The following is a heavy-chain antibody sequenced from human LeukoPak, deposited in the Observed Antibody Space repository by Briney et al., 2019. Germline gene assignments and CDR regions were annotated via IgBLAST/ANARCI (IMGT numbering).Heavy chain of an antibody. J-gene: IGHJ4*02. CDR1: GDSIKSNSHY. CDR2: VFHSGST. V-gene: IGHV4-39*01. D-gene: IGHD5-12*01. CDR3: TRRRAYESPDF. Sequence: SETLSLTCSVSGDSIKSNSHYWGWVRQPPGRGLEWIGSVFHSGSTSYNPSLKSRLTMSVDTSKNQFSLQLTSMTAADTALYFCTRRRAYESPDFWGQGTLVTVSS.